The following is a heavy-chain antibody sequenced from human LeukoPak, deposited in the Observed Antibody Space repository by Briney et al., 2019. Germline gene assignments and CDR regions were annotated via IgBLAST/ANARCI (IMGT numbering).Heavy chain of an antibody. Sequence: ASVKVSCKASGYTFTGYYIHWVRQAPGQGLEWMGWINPNSGGTNYAQKFRGRVTMTRDTSISTAYMELSRLRSDDTAVYYCARDHLEGFWGTDGPWGQGTLVTVSS. D-gene: IGHD3-16*01. J-gene: IGHJ5*02. CDR2: INPNSGGT. V-gene: IGHV1-2*02. CDR1: GYTFTGYY. CDR3: ARDHLEGFWGTDGP.